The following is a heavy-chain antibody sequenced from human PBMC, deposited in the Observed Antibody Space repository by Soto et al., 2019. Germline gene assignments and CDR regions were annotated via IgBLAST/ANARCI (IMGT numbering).Heavy chain of an antibody. J-gene: IGHJ3*02. CDR3: ATDQDGSSWYDGVKPFDI. CDR2: FDPEDGET. CDR1: GYTLSELS. Sequence: GASVKVSCKVSGYTLSELSMHWVRQAPGKGLEWMGGFDPEDGETIYAQQFQGRVTMTEDTSTDTAYMELSSLRSEDTAVYYCATDQDGSSWYDGVKPFDIWGQGTMVTVSS. V-gene: IGHV1-24*01. D-gene: IGHD6-13*01.